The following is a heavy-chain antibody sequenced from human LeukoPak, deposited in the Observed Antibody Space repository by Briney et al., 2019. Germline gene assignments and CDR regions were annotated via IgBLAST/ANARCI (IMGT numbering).Heavy chain of an antibody. CDR3: ARAGEVFGVVITNWFDP. CDR1: GYTFTSYG. J-gene: IGHJ5*02. CDR2: ISAYNGNT. D-gene: IGHD3-3*01. Sequence: GASVKVSCKASGYTFTSYGISWVRQAPGQGLEWMGWISAYNGNTNYAQKLQGRVTMTTDTSTSTAYMELRSLRSDDTAVYYCARAGEVFGVVITNWFDPWGQGTLVTVSS. V-gene: IGHV1-18*01.